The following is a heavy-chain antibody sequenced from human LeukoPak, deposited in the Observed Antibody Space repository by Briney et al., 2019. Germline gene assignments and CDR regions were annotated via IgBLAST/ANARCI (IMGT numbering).Heavy chain of an antibody. J-gene: IGHJ4*02. CDR1: GNSISRAGYY. D-gene: IGHD3-10*01. CDR2: IYYNGNT. Sequence: SETLSLTCTASGNSISRAGYYWNWIRQHPGKGLEWIGYIYYNGNTFYNPSLESRMTMSLDTSKSQFSLKLSSVTAADTAVYYWARSGDLGGGFDYWGQGTLVTVSS. V-gene: IGHV4-31*03. CDR3: ARSGDLGGGFDY.